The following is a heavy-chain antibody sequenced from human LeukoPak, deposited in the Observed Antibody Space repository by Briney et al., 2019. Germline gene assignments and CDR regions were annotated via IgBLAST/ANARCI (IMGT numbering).Heavy chain of an antibody. V-gene: IGHV3-21*01. CDR3: ARGDSSSWFKDNWFDP. CDR2: ISSSSYI. Sequence: GGSLRLSCAASGFTFSSYSMNWVRQAPGKGLEWVSSISSSSYIYYADSVKGRFTISRDNAKNSLYLQMNSLRAEDTAVYYCARGDSSSWFKDNWFDPWGQGILVTVSS. J-gene: IGHJ5*02. CDR1: GFTFSSYS. D-gene: IGHD6-13*01.